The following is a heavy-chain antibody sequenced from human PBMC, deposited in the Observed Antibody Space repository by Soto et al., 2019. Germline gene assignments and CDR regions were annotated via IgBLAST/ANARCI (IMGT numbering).Heavy chain of an antibody. D-gene: IGHD3-10*01. CDR3: AKNRFGPYYFDY. CDR2: ISYDGSNK. CDR1: GFTFSSYG. J-gene: IGHJ4*02. V-gene: IGHV3-30*18. Sequence: QVQLVESGGGVVQPGRSLRLSCAASGFTFSSYGMHWVRQAPGKGLEWVAVISYDGSNKYYADSVKGRFTISRDNSKNTLYLQMNSLRAEDTAVYYCAKNRFGPYYFDYWGQGTLVTVSS.